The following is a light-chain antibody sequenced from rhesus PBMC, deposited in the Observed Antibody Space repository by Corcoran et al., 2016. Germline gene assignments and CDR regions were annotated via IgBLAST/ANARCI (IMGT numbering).Light chain of an antibody. CDR1: ENVNNY. J-gene: IGKJ4*01. V-gene: IGKV1-74*01. Sequence: DIQMTQSPSSLSASVGDRVTITCRASENVNNYLHGYQQKQGKAPKLLIYKASTLQSGFPSRFGGSGAWTDFTLTISSLQPEDFATYYCQHSYGTPPTFGGVTKVELK. CDR2: KAS. CDR3: QHSYGTPPT.